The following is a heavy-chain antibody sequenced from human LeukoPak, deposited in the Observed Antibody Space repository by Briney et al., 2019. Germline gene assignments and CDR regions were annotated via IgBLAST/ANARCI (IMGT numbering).Heavy chain of an antibody. V-gene: IGHV3-23*01. D-gene: IGHD4-11*01. Sequence: PGGSLRLPCAASGFTFSSYAMSWVRQAPGKGPEWVSAISGSGGSTYYADSVKGRFTISRDNSKNTLYLQMNSLRAEDTAVYYCAKAKLHDYTYFDYWGQGTLVTVSS. CDR3: AKAKLHDYTYFDY. CDR2: ISGSGGST. J-gene: IGHJ4*02. CDR1: GFTFSSYA.